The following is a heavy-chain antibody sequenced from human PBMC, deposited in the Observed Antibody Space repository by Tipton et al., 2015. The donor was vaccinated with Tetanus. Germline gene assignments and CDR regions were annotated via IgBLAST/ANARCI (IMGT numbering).Heavy chain of an antibody. J-gene: IGHJ4*02. CDR1: GGSISSYY. CDR3: ARAGIVVRGVIRGYYFDY. V-gene: IGHV4-4*07. D-gene: IGHD3-10*01. CDR2: IYTSGST. Sequence: LRLSCTVSGGSISSYYWSWIRQPAGKGLEWIGRIYTSGSTNYNPSLKSRVTMSVDTSKNQFSLKLSSVTAADTAVYYCARAGIVVRGVIRGYYFDYWGQGTLVTVSS.